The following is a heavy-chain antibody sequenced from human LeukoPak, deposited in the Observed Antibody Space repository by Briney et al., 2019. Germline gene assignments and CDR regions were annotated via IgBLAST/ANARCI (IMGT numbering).Heavy chain of an antibody. Sequence: GASLQISCEASGYSFTSHWIGWGRQLPGKGLEGMGIIYPGDSDTRYSPSFQGQVTISADKSISTAYLQWSTLQAPDTAMYYCARGDNSGWYFFDYWGQGTLVTVSS. CDR2: IYPGDSDT. J-gene: IGHJ4*02. CDR3: ARGDNSGWYFFDY. V-gene: IGHV5-51*01. D-gene: IGHD6-19*01. CDR1: GYSFTSHW.